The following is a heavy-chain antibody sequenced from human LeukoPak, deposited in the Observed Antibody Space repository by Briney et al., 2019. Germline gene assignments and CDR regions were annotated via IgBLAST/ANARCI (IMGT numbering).Heavy chain of an antibody. V-gene: IGHV3-11*05. Sequence: GGSLRLSCAASGFTFSDYYMSWIRQAPGKGLEWVSYISSSSSYTNYADSLKGRFTISRDNAKNSLYLQMNSLRAEDTAVYYCARASTRMTTAGLVDYWGQGTLVTVSS. CDR1: GFTFSDYY. J-gene: IGHJ4*02. CDR2: ISSSSSYT. CDR3: ARASTRMTTAGLVDY. D-gene: IGHD6-13*01.